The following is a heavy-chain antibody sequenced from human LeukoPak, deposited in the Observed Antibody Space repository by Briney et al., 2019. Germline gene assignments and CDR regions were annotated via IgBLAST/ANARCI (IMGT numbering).Heavy chain of an antibody. CDR1: GFTFSSYA. Sequence: PGGSLRLSCAASGFTFSSYAMHWVRQAPGKGLEWVAVISYDGSNKYYADSVKGRFTISRDNSKNTLYLQMNSLRAEDTAVYYCARHRYYYRSGSYYGAPYYMDVWGKGTTVTISS. CDR2: ISYDGSNK. V-gene: IGHV3-30*04. CDR3: ARHRYYYRSGSYYGAPYYMDV. D-gene: IGHD3-10*01. J-gene: IGHJ6*03.